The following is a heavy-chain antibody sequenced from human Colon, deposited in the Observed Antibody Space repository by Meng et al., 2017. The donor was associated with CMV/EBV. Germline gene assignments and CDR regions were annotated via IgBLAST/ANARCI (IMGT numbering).Heavy chain of an antibody. CDR3: VRGSSGWGNWFDS. CDR2: TYLRSKWYP. Sequence: SCAISGDNVSTNSATWNWIRQSPSRGLEWLARTYLRSKWYPAYAESVRSRITITTDTSKNQLSLQLSSVTPEDTAVYYCVRGSSGWGNWFDSWGQGTLVTVSS. D-gene: IGHD6-19*01. J-gene: IGHJ5*01. CDR1: GDNVSTNSAT. V-gene: IGHV6-1*01.